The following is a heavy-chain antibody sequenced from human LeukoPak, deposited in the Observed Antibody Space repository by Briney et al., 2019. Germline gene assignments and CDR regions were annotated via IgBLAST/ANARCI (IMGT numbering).Heavy chain of an antibody. CDR1: GFTSSSYA. CDR2: ISYDGINK. J-gene: IGHJ4*02. CDR3: ARDRREGPRRITMVRGVKGFDY. V-gene: IGHV3-30*04. D-gene: IGHD3-10*01. Sequence: GRSLRLSCAASGFTSSSYAMHWVRQAPGKGREWVAVISYDGINKYYADSVKGRFTISRDNSKNTLYLQMNSLRAEDTAVYYCARDRREGPRRITMVRGVKGFDYWGQGTLVTVSS.